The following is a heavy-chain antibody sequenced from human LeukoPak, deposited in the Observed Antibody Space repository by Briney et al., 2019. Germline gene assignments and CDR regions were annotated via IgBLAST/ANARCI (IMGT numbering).Heavy chain of an antibody. D-gene: IGHD2-2*01. CDR1: GGSFNTYY. CDR3: ARLMGYCSTTSCHPGWLDP. CDR2: IYYSGST. Sequence: SETLSLTCTVSGGSFNTYYWTWIRQPPGKGLQWLGYIYYSGSTHSNAYLKSRVTISLDTSKNQFSLRLCSVTAADTAVYHCARLMGYCSTTSCHPGWLDPWGQGTLVTVSS. J-gene: IGHJ5*02. V-gene: IGHV4-59*01.